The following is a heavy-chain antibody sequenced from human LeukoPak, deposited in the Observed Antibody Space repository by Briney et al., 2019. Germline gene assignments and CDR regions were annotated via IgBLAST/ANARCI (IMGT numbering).Heavy chain of an antibody. D-gene: IGHD4-23*01. V-gene: IGHV4-4*09. CDR3: ATTTVVRGYYYYMDV. CDR2: IHTSGST. CDR1: GGSISSYY. J-gene: IGHJ6*03. Sequence: SETLSLTCTVSGGSISSYYWSWIRQPPGKGLEWIGYIHTSGSTNYNPSLKSRVTISVDTSKNQFSLKLSSVTAADTAVYYCATTTVVRGYYYYMDVWGKGTTVTVSS.